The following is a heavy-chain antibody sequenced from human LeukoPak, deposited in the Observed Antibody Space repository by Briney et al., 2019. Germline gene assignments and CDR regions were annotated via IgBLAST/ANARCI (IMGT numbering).Heavy chain of an antibody. CDR3: VPPAAGLHRTISTEYFQH. D-gene: IGHD6-13*01. CDR2: ISASGISI. J-gene: IGHJ1*01. CDR1: GLTFDSYD. Sequence: GGSLRLSCAAAGLTFDSYDMYWVRQSPGKGPEWFSYISASGISIKYADSVKGRFTISRDNAKNLVYLQMDSLRAEDTAVYYCVPPAAGLHRTISTEYFQHWGQGTPVIVSS. V-gene: IGHV3-48*03.